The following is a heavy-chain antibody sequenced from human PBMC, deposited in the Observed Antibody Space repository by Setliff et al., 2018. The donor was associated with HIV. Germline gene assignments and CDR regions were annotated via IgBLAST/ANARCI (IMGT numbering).Heavy chain of an antibody. J-gene: IGHJ4*01. Sequence: SVKVSCKVSGGSFSSFARSWVRQAPGHGLEWMGGIIPVSGTTNYAQKVQCRVTLSADESTRTAYMQLSSLTSEDTAVYYCARGRWLQSFDYWG. V-gene: IGHV1-69*13. CDR1: GGSFSSFA. CDR3: ARGRWLQSFDY. D-gene: IGHD5-12*01. CDR2: IIPVSGTT.